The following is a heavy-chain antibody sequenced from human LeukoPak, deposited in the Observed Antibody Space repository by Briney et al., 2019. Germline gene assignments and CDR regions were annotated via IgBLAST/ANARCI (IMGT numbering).Heavy chain of an antibody. Sequence: PGGSLRLSCAASGFTFSSYWMHWVRQAPGKGLVWVSRINSDGSSTSYADSVKGRFTISRDNSKNTLYLQMNSLRAEDTAVYYCARHTLDDAFDIWGQGTMVTVSS. V-gene: IGHV3-74*01. CDR3: ARHTLDDAFDI. CDR2: INSDGSST. D-gene: IGHD2-2*02. J-gene: IGHJ3*02. CDR1: GFTFSSYW.